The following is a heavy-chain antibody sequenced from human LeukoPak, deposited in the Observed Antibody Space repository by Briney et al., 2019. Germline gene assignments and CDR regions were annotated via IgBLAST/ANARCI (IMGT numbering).Heavy chain of an antibody. V-gene: IGHV4-30-4*08. CDR3: ARAWGVVPAAYFQH. D-gene: IGHD2-2*01. Sequence: LSETLSLTCSVSGGPITTSSYYWSWIRQPPGKGLEWIGYIYYSGSTYYNPSLKSRVTISVDTSKNQFSLKLSSVTAADTAVYYCARAWGVVPAAYFQHWGQGTLVTVSS. CDR1: GGPITTSSYY. CDR2: IYYSGST. J-gene: IGHJ1*01.